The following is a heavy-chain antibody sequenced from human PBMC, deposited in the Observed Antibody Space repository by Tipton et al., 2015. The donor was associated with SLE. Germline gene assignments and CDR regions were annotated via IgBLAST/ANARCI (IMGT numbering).Heavy chain of an antibody. Sequence: QLVQSGAEVKKPGASVKVSCKASGYTFTSYDISWVRQAPRQGLEWMGWMGPNSGNTGYAQKFQGRVTMTRNTSTTTAYMELSSLTSEDTAVYYCTGGLRFTMVQGVEYWGQGTLVTVSS. D-gene: IGHD3-10*01. CDR2: MGPNSGNT. J-gene: IGHJ4*02. V-gene: IGHV1-8*02. CDR3: TGGLRFTMVQGVEY. CDR1: GYTFTSYD.